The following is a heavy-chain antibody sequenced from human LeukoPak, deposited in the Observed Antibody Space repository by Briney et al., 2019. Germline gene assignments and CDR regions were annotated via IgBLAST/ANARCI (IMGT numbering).Heavy chain of an antibody. D-gene: IGHD2-2*01. Sequence: SETLSLTCAVYGGSFSGYYWSWIRQPPGKGLEWIGEINHSGSTNYNPSLKSRVTISVDMSKNQFSLELSSVTAADTAVYYCARGNYCSSTSCSYYYYGMDVWGKGTTVTVSS. CDR3: ARGNYCSSTSCSYYYYGMDV. V-gene: IGHV4-34*01. J-gene: IGHJ6*04. CDR2: INHSGST. CDR1: GGSFSGYY.